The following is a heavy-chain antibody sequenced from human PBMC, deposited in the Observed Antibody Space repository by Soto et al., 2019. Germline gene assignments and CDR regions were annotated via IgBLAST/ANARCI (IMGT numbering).Heavy chain of an antibody. CDR3: TRDRDYGGNSKYFQH. CDR2: IRSKAYGGTT. J-gene: IGHJ1*01. Sequence: GGSLRLSCTASGFTFGDYAMSWVRQAPGKGLEWVGFIRSKAYGGTTEYAASVKGRFTTSRDDSESIAYLQMNSLKTEDTAVYYCTRDRDYGGNSKYFQHWGQGTLVTVSS. D-gene: IGHD4-17*01. CDR1: GFTFGDYA. V-gene: IGHV3-49*04.